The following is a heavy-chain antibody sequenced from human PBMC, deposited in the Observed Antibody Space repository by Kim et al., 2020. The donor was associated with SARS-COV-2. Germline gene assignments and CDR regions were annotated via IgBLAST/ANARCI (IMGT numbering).Heavy chain of an antibody. CDR3: ARDLKARYYGSGSYYKPYGFDP. V-gene: IGHV7-4-1*02. Sequence: ASVKVSCKASGYTFTSYAMNWVRQAPGQGLEWMGWINTNTGNPTYAQGFTGRFVFSLDTSVSTAYLQLSSLKAEDTAVYYCARDLKARYYGSGSYYKPYGFDPSGQGTLLTVSS. CDR1: GYTFTSYA. CDR2: INTNTGNP. J-gene: IGHJ5*02. D-gene: IGHD3-10*01.